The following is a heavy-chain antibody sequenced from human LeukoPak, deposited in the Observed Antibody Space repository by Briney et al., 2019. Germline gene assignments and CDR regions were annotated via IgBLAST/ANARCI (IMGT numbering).Heavy chain of an antibody. J-gene: IGHJ6*03. V-gene: IGHV3-23*01. CDR1: GFTFSSYA. D-gene: IGHD3-3*01. Sequence: GGSLRLSCAASGFTFSSYAMTWVRQAPGKGLEWVSGISGSGGSGGSTYYADSVKGRFTISRDNSKNTLDLQTNSLRAEDTAVYYCAKAPYDFWSGSGYYYMDVWGKGTTVTVSS. CDR3: AKAPYDFWSGSGYYYMDV. CDR2: ISGSGGSGGST.